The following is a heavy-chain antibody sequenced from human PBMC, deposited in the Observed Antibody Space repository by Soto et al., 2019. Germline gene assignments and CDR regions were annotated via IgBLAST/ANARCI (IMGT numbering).Heavy chain of an antibody. V-gene: IGHV4-59*08. CDR1: GGSISNYY. Sequence: SETLSLTCTVSGGSISNYYWNWIRQSPGKGLEWVGYSYYSGRTSYNPSLKSRVTISVDTSKNQFSLKLSSVTAADTAVYYCAKHREFFGNSCYSGEIDLWGPGTLVNVSS. CDR2: SYYSGRT. CDR3: AKHREFFGNSCYSGEIDL. D-gene: IGHD2-15*01. J-gene: IGHJ5*02.